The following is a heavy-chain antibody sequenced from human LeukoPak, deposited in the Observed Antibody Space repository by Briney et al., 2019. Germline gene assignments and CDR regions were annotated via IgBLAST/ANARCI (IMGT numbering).Heavy chain of an antibody. CDR1: GFTFRSYD. CDR2: IRYDGTDI. CDR3: GSYGSGSFPGY. V-gene: IGHV3-30*02. Sequence: GGSLRLSCAASGFTFRSYDMHWVRQAPGRGPQWVAYIRYDGTDILYADSVRGRFTIFRDNSNNTLFLQMNSLRIEDTAVYYCGSYGSGSFPGYRGQGTLVTVSS. J-gene: IGHJ4*02. D-gene: IGHD3-10*01.